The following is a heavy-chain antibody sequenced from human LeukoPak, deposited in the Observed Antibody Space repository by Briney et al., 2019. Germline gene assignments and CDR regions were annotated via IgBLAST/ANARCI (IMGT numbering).Heavy chain of an antibody. CDR3: ARQGGYSYGEDYYESSGYSPFYYFDY. Sequence: PSETLSLTCTVSGGSISSYYWSWIRQPPGKGLEWIGYIYYSGSTNYNPSLKSRVTISVDTSKNQFSLKLSSVTAADTAVYYCARQGGYSYGEDYYESSGYSPFYYFDYWGQGTLVTVSS. J-gene: IGHJ4*02. CDR2: IYYSGST. V-gene: IGHV4-59*01. CDR1: GGSISSYY. D-gene: IGHD3-22*01.